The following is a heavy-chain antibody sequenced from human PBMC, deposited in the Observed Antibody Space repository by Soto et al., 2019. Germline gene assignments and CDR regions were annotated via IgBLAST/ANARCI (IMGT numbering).Heavy chain of an antibody. CDR3: AKGSF. V-gene: IGHV3-23*01. J-gene: IGHJ4*02. CDR1: GFTFSTTA. CDR2: ISGSGGKT. Sequence: PGGSLRLSCTASGFTFSTTAMSWVRQAPGKGLEWVSTISGSGGKTNYADSVRGRFTIYRDNSKNTPYLQMNTLRVEDTAVYYCAKGSFWGQGTLVTAPQ.